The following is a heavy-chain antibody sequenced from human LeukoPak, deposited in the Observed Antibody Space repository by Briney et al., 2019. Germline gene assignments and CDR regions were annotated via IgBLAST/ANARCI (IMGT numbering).Heavy chain of an antibody. CDR3: ARDFRYDSSGYKRAAFDI. J-gene: IGHJ3*02. D-gene: IGHD3-22*01. CDR1: GFTFSSYW. Sequence: PGGSLRLSCAASGFTFSSYWMSWVRQAPGKGLEWVSAIYRDSNTYYTSSVRGRFTISRDNSKNTVSLQMDSLRAEDTAVYYCARDFRYDSSGYKRAAFDIWGQGTMVTVSS. V-gene: IGHV3-66*01. CDR2: IYRDSNT.